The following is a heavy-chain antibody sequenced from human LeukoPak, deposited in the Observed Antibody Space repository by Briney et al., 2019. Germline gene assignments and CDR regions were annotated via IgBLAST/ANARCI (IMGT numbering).Heavy chain of an antibody. CDR3: ARAQGGQVALFDS. D-gene: IGHD5-12*01. CDR2: INPNTGGA. J-gene: IGHJ4*02. V-gene: IGHV1-2*02. Sequence: ASVKVSCKASGGTFSRYAISWVRQAPGQALEWMGWINPNTGGANYSQKFQARVNMARDTSITTVYMELSRLRSDDTAIYYCARAQGGQVALFDSWGEGTLVTVSS. CDR1: GGTFSRYA.